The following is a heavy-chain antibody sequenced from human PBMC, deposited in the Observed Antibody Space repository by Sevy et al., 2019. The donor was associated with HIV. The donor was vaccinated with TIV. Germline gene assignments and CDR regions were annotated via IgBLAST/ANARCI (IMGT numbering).Heavy chain of an antibody. Sequence: GGSLRLSCAASGFTFSTYAMHWVRQAPGKELEWVAFIRYDGSNKYYADSVKGRFTISRDNSKNTLYLQMNSLRAEDTAVYYCAKDPVLVVDYYAMDVWGQGTTVTVSS. CDR2: IRYDGSNK. V-gene: IGHV3-30*02. J-gene: IGHJ6*02. CDR1: GFTFSTYA. CDR3: AKDPVLVVDYYAMDV. D-gene: IGHD2-8*02.